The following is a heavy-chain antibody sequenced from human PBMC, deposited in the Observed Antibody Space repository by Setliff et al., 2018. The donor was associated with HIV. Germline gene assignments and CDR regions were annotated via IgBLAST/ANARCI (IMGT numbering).Heavy chain of an antibody. CDR3: ARDVEHMMDV. V-gene: IGHV1-18*01. Sequence: ASVKVSCKSSGYTFTAYGLSWVRQAPGQGLEWMGWISTYSDEASYAQNLYDRVTMTTDTSTSTAYMELRRLRFDDTAVYYCARDVEHMMDVWGQGTTVTVSS. CDR2: ISTYSDEA. J-gene: IGHJ6*02. CDR1: GYTFTAYG.